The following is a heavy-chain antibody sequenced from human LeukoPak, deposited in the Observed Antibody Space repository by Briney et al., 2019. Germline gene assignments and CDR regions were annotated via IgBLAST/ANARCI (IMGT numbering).Heavy chain of an antibody. CDR1: GGSFSGYY. V-gene: IGHV4-34*01. D-gene: IGHD2-2*02. CDR3: AGIVVVPAAIRDGMDV. J-gene: IGHJ6*02. Sequence: SETLSLTCAVYGGSFSGYYWSWIRQPPGKGLEWIGEINHSGSTNYNPFLKSRVTISVDTSKNQFSLKLSSVTAADTAVYYCAGIVVVPAAIRDGMDVWGQGTTVTVSS. CDR2: INHSGST.